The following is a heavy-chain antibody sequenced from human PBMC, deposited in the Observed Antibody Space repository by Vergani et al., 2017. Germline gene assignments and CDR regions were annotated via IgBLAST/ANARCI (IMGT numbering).Heavy chain of an antibody. CDR1: GFTFNQYG. J-gene: IGHJ5*02. CDR3: AREWFGFRSPFDP. D-gene: IGHD3-10*01. CDR2: TWYDGNNK. Sequence: QVQLVESVGGVVQPGRSLRLSCAASGFTFNQYGMHWVRQAPGKGLEWVAVTWYDGNNKQYADSVKGRFTISRDNSKSTMYLQMNSLRDEDTGVYYCAREWFGFRSPFDPWGQGTLVTVSS. V-gene: IGHV3-33*01.